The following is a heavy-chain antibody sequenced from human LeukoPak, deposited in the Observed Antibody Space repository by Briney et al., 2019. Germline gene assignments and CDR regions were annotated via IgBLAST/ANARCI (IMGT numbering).Heavy chain of an antibody. CDR3: ANCIAARPLDYGMDV. CDR2: ISYDGSNK. D-gene: IGHD6-6*01. J-gene: IGHJ6*02. Sequence: GGSLRLSCAASEFTFSSYGMHWVRQAPGKGLEWVAVISYDGSNKYYADSVKGRFTISRDNSKNTLYLQMNSLRAEDTAVYYCANCIAARPLDYGMDVWGQGTTVTVSS. CDR1: EFTFSSYG. V-gene: IGHV3-30*18.